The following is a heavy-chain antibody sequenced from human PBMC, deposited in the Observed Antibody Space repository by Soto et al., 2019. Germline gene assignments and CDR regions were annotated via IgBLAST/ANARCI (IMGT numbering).Heavy chain of an antibody. CDR3: AREEDVLRFLEWLLPGMDV. V-gene: IGHV1-2*02. CDR1: GYTFTGYY. J-gene: IGHJ6*02. D-gene: IGHD3-3*01. Sequence: EASVKVSCKASGYTFTGYYMHWVRQAPGQGLEWMGWINPSSGGTNYAQKFQGRVTMTRDTSISTAYMELSRLRSDDTAVYYCAREEDVLRFLEWLLPGMDVWGQGTTVTVSS. CDR2: INPSSGGT.